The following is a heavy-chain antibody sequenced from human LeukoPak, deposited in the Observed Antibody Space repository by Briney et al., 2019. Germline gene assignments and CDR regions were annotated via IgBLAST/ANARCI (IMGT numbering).Heavy chain of an antibody. V-gene: IGHV1-46*01. Sequence: ASVKVSCMSSGYTFTSYYMHWVRPAPGQGLEWMGIINPSGGSTSYAQKFQGRVTMTRDTSTSTVYMELSSLRSEDTAVYYCARVRYCSSTSCYDYFDYWGQGTLVTVSS. CDR2: INPSGGST. J-gene: IGHJ4*02. CDR1: GYTFTSYY. CDR3: ARVRYCSSTSCYDYFDY. D-gene: IGHD2-2*01.